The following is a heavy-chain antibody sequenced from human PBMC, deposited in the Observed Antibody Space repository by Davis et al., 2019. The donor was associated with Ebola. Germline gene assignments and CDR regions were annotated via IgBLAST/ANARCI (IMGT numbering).Heavy chain of an antibody. V-gene: IGHV3-30*02. CDR3: AKDLGGYSYGYGDNWFDP. D-gene: IGHD5-18*01. J-gene: IGHJ5*02. Sequence: GESLKISCAASGFTFSSYTLHWVRQGPGKGLEWVAFVRYDGSKKHYADAVKGRFSISRDDSKNTLYLEMNNMIPEDTAVYYCAKDLGGYSYGYGDNWFDPWGQGTLVTVSS. CDR2: VRYDGSKK. CDR1: GFTFSSYT.